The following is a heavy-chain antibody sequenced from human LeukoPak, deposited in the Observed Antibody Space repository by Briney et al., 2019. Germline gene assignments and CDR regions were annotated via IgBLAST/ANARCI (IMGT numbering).Heavy chain of an antibody. Sequence: GGSLRLSCAVSGFTFSSYGMSWVRQAPGKGLEWVSCISSSSDSTYYADSVKGRFTISRDNSKKTLYLEMNSLRAEDTAVYYCAKNAITTVREPDCFDYWGQGTLVTVSS. CDR3: AKNAITTVREPDCFDY. CDR2: ISSSSDST. D-gene: IGHD3-10*01. V-gene: IGHV3-23*01. J-gene: IGHJ4*02. CDR1: GFTFSSYG.